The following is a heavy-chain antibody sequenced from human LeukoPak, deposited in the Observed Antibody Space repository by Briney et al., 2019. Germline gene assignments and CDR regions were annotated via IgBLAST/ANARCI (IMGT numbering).Heavy chain of an antibody. V-gene: IGHV3-7*01. Sequence: PGGSLRLSCAASGFTFSSYWMSWVRQAPGKGLEWVANIKQDGSEKYYVDSVKGRFTISRDNAKNSLYLQMNSLRAEDTAVYYCARDYYDSSGYYYSDCWGQGTLVTVSS. CDR1: GFTFSSYW. J-gene: IGHJ4*02. CDR2: IKQDGSEK. CDR3: ARDYYDSSGYYYSDC. D-gene: IGHD3-22*01.